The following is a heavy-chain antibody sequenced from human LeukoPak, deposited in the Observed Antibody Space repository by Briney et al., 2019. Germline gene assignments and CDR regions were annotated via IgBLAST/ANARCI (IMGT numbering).Heavy chain of an antibody. J-gene: IGHJ4*02. D-gene: IGHD4-23*01. CDR1: GFTFSGSA. V-gene: IGHV3-73*01. Sequence: GGSLRLSCAASGFTFSGSAMHWVRQASGTGLEWVGRIRSKANNYATAYAASVKGRFTISRDDSKNTAYLQMNSLKTEGTAVYYCTKHPSGDGGAIDYWGQGTLVTVSS. CDR3: TKHPSGDGGAIDY. CDR2: IRSKANNYAT.